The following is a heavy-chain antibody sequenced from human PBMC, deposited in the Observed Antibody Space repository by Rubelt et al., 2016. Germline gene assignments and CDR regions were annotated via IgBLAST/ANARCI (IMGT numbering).Heavy chain of an antibody. V-gene: IGHV4-61*03. CDR2: IYNSGST. Sequence: QVQLQESGPGLVKPSETLSLTCTVSGGSVSSTGYYWSWIRQPPGKGLEWIGYIYNSGSTDYNPPPQHRVTISVDTTKNHFSLKLSAVTAADTAVYYCARDGPTEAPCWGQGTLVTVSS. J-gene: IGHJ4*02. CDR3: ARDGPTEAPC. D-gene: IGHD4-11*01. CDR1: GGSVSSTGYY.